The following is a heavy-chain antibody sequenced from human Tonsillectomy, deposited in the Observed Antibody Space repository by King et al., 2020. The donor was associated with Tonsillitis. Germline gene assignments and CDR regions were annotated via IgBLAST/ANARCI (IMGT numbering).Heavy chain of an antibody. CDR1: GFTFSSYA. CDR3: AKGMQEEDYGGNSGSDAFDI. V-gene: IGHV3-23*04. Sequence: VQLVESGGGLVQPGGSLRLSCAASGFTFSSYAVSWVRQAPGKGLEWVSAISGSGGSTYYADSVKGRFTISRDNSKNTLYLQMNSLRAEETAVYYCAKGMQEEDYGGNSGSDAFDIWGQGTMVTVSS. D-gene: IGHD4-23*01. CDR2: ISGSGGST. J-gene: IGHJ3*02.